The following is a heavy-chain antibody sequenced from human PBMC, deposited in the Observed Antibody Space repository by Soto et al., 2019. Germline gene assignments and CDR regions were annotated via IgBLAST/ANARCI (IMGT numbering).Heavy chain of an antibody. CDR2: INHSGST. CDR3: ARGPTYSSFDY. J-gene: IGHJ4*02. Sequence: SETLSLTCAVYGGSFSGYYWSWIRQPPGKGLEWIGEINHSGSTNYNPSLKSRVTISVDTSKNQFSLKLSSVTAADTAVYYCARGPTYSSFDYLGQGTLVTVSS. CDR1: GGSFSGYY. D-gene: IGHD4-4*01. V-gene: IGHV4-34*01.